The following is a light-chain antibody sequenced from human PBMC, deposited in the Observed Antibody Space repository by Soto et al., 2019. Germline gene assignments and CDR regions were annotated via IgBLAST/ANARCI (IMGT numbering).Light chain of an antibody. V-gene: IGKV1-39*01. CDR2: AAS. CDR3: QKSYSTPIT. Sequence: DIQITTCTSSLSGSVGDRVTITCRCSHSISSYLNWYQQKPGKASKLLIYAASSLQSGVPSRFSGSGSGTDFTLTISSLQPEDFATYYCQKSYSTPITCGKGQRRAIK. CDR1: HSISSY. J-gene: IGKJ5*01.